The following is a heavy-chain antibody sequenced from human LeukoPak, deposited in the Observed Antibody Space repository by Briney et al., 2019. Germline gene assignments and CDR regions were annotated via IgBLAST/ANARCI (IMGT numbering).Heavy chain of an antibody. V-gene: IGHV4-61*02. CDR2: IYASGYT. CDR1: GGSITSGSYY. Sequence: KPSQTLSLTYTVSGGSITSGSYYWSWIRQPAGKGLEWIGRIYASGYTNSNPSLKSRVTMSVDTSKNQFSLRLSSVTAADTAVYYCARMYFDSSGSTRYFDYWGQGSLVTVSS. CDR3: ARMYFDSSGSTRYFDY. D-gene: IGHD3-22*01. J-gene: IGHJ4*02.